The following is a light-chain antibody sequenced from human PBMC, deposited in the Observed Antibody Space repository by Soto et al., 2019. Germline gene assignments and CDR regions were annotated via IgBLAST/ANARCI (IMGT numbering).Light chain of an antibody. CDR3: QQANHWWT. CDR2: GAS. V-gene: IGKV3-15*01. Sequence: ERTTLSFRASQSISINLAWYQQKPGQAPRLLIYGASFRATGVPAMFICSGCGTEFTLTVLSLQSEDFAVYYWQQANHWWTIGQGTKVDIK. CDR1: QSISIN. J-gene: IGKJ1*01.